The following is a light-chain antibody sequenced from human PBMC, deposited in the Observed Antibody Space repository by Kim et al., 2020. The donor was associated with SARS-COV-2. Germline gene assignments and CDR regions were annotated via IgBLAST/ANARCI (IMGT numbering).Light chain of an antibody. CDR3: CSYAGSYTFWV. Sequence: QSALTQPRSVSGSPGQSVTISCTGTSSDVGGYNYVSWYRQHPGKAPKLMIYDVSKRPSGVPDRFSGSKSGNTASLTISGLQAEDEADYYCCSYAGSYTFWVFGGGTQLTVL. V-gene: IGLV2-11*01. CDR1: SSDVGGYNY. J-gene: IGLJ3*02. CDR2: DVS.